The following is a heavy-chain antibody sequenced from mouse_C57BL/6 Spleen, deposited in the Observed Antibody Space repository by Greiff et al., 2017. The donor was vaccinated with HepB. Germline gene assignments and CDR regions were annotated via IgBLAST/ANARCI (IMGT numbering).Heavy chain of an antibody. Sequence: VQLQESGAELARPGASVKLSCKASGYTFTSYGISWVKQRTGQGLEWIGEIYPRSGNTYYNEKFKGKATLTADKSSSTAYMELRSLTSEDSAVYFCARRSFLTGNFDYWGQGTTLTVSS. J-gene: IGHJ2*01. CDR2: IYPRSGNT. CDR3: ARRSFLTGNFDY. D-gene: IGHD4-1*01. V-gene: IGHV1-81*01. CDR1: GYTFTSYG.